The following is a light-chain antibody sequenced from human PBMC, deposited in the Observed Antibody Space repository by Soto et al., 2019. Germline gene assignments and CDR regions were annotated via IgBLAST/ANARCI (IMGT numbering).Light chain of an antibody. V-gene: IGLV1-47*01. CDR3: ISYRGSDTSYV. CDR2: EVR. Sequence: SVLTQAPSASGAPGQRGTISCSGSSSNIESNWVYWYQQLPGTAPKLIIYEVRKRPSGVSFRFSGSKSGNTASLTISGLQAEDEADYYCISYRGSDTSYVCGTGTKVTVL. CDR1: SSNIESNW. J-gene: IGLJ1*01.